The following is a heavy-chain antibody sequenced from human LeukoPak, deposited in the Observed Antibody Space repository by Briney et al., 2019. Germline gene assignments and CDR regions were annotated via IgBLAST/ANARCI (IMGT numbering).Heavy chain of an antibody. CDR3: ARGSIAYYYMDV. CDR1: GYTFTSYY. CDR2: INPSGGST. D-gene: IGHD3-22*01. J-gene: IGHJ6*03. V-gene: IGHV1-46*01. Sequence: ASVTVSCKASGYTFTSYYMHWVRQAPGQGLEWMGIINPSGGSTSYAQKFQGRVTMTRDMSTSTVYMELSSLRSEDTAVYYCARGSIAYYYMDVWGKGTTVTISS.